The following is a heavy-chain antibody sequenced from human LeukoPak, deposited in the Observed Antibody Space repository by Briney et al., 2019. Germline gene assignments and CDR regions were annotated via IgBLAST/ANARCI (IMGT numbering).Heavy chain of an antibody. CDR2: ISYDGSNK. CDR3: ARAERGYSYGYVSYYYMDV. Sequence: PGGSLRLSCAASGFTFSSYAMHGVRQAPGKGLEWVAVISYDGSNKYYADSVKGRFTISRDNSKNTLYLQMNSLRAEDTAVYYCARAERGYSYGYVSYYYMDVWGKGTTVTVSS. CDR1: GFTFSSYA. V-gene: IGHV3-30*04. D-gene: IGHD5-18*01. J-gene: IGHJ6*03.